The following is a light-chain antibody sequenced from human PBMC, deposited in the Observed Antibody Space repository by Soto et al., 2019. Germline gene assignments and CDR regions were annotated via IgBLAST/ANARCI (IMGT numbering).Light chain of an antibody. V-gene: IGKV3-11*01. CDR1: QSVSSY. CDR3: QQRANWPLT. CDR2: GAS. Sequence: EIVLTQSPATLSLSPGERATLSCRASQSVSSYLAWYQQKPGQTPRLLIYGASNRATGVPGRFSGSGSGTDFTLTISSLEPEDFAVYFCQQRANWPLTFGGGNKVEIK. J-gene: IGKJ4*01.